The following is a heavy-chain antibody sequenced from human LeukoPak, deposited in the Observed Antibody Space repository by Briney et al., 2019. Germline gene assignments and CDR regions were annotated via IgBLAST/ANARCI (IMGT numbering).Heavy chain of an antibody. D-gene: IGHD3-10*01. V-gene: IGHV4-4*07. CDR2: IYKSGST. Sequence: SETLSLTCIVSGGSISSNYWSWIRQPAGKGLEWIGRIYKSGSTNYDPSLKSRVTMSVDTSKNQFSLKLSSVTAADTAVYYCARDVKSRRRQWFGELSVYYYYYMDVWGKGTTVTISS. J-gene: IGHJ6*03. CDR1: GGSISSNY. CDR3: ARDVKSRRRQWFGELSVYYYYYMDV.